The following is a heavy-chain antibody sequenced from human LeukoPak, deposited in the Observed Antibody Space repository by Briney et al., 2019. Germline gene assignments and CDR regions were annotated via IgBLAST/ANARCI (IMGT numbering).Heavy chain of an antibody. D-gene: IGHD1-26*01. J-gene: IGHJ4*02. V-gene: IGHV1-3*04. Sequence: RASVKVSCKASGYTFTYYYMHWLRQAPGQRLEWMGWINTDNANTKYSQRFQDRVALTRDTSASTVYMELSSLRSEDTAVYYCARGPSSGSFDYWGQGTLVTVSS. CDR3: ARGPSSGSFDY. CDR2: INTDNANT. CDR1: GYTFTYYY.